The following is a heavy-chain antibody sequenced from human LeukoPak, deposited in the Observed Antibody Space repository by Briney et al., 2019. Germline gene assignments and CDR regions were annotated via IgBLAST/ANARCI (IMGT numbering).Heavy chain of an antibody. CDR2: ISWNSGSI. V-gene: IGHV3-9*01. Sequence: PGGSLRLSCAASGFTFDDYAMHWVRQAPGKGLEWVSGISWNSGSIGYADSVKGRFTISRDNAKNSLYLQMNSLRAEDTAVYYCARDPPFDYWGQGTLVTVSS. CDR3: ARDPPFDY. J-gene: IGHJ4*02. CDR1: GFTFDDYA.